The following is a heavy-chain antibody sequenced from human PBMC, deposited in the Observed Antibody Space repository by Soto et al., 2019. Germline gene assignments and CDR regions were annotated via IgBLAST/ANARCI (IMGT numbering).Heavy chain of an antibody. Sequence: GGYLRLSCAASGFTFSSYWMHMVSQAPGTGLVWVSRINSDGSRTSYADSVKGRFTISRDNAKNTLYLKMNRLRAEDTAVYYCARISIAAAGHAAFDIWGQGTMVTVSS. CDR3: ARISIAAAGHAAFDI. V-gene: IGHV3-74*01. CDR1: GFTFSSYW. J-gene: IGHJ3*02. D-gene: IGHD6-13*01. CDR2: INSDGSRT.